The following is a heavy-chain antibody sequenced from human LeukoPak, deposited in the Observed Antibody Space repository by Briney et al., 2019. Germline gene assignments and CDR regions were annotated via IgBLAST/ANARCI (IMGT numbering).Heavy chain of an antibody. CDR3: ARDLGIAARPDY. D-gene: IGHD6-6*01. V-gene: IGHV4-38-2*02. Sequence: SETLSLTCTVSGYSISSGYHWGWIRQPPGKGLEWIGSIYHSGSTYYNPSLKSRVTISVDTSKNQFSLKLISVTAADTAVYYCARDLGIAARPDYWGQGTLVTVSS. CDR2: IYHSGST. J-gene: IGHJ4*02. CDR1: GYSISSGYH.